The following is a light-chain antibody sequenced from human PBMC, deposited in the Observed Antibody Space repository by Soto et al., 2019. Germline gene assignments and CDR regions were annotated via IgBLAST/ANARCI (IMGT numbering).Light chain of an antibody. V-gene: IGKV3-20*01. CDR1: QSFSSNY. J-gene: IGKJ1*01. Sequence: EIVLTQSPGTLSLSPGERATLSCRASQSFSSNYLAWYQQKPGQAPRILIYGATTRATGIPDRFSGSESGTDFTLTISRLEPEDSAVYYCQQYSSVWTFGQGNRWIS. CDR2: GAT. CDR3: QQYSSVWT.